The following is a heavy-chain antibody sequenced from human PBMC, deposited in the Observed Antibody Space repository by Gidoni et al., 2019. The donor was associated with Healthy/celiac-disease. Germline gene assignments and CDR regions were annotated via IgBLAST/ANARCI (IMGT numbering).Heavy chain of an antibody. CDR2: ISGSGGST. V-gene: IGHV3-23*01. Sequence: RLSCAASGFTFSSYAMSWVRQAPGKGLEWVSAISGSGGSTYYADSVKGRFTISRDNSKNTLYLQMNSLRAEDTAVYYCAKDQGQITIFGVGGLDYWGQGTLVTVSS. CDR3: AKDQGQITIFGVGGLDY. J-gene: IGHJ4*02. D-gene: IGHD3-3*01. CDR1: GFTFSSYA.